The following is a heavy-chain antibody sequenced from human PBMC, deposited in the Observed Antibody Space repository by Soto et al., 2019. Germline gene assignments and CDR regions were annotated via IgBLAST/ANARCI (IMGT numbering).Heavy chain of an antibody. CDR3: ATRITVFGLLIPPFDP. D-gene: IGHD3-3*01. V-gene: IGHV4-31*11. CDR2: ISYSASS. Sequence: TLSLSCDVSGASISSGGYYWNWIRQVPGRGLEWIGYISYSASSFYNPSLESRVSVSIDTSGNQFSLRLSSVTAADTAIYYCATRITVFGLLIPPFDPWGQGTQVTVYS. CDR1: GASISSGGYY. J-gene: IGHJ5*02.